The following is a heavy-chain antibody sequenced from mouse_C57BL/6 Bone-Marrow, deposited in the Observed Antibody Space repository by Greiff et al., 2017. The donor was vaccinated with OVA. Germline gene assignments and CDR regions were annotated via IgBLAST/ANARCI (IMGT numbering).Heavy chain of an antibody. CDR1: GYTFTSYW. J-gene: IGHJ2*01. CDR2: IDPSDSYT. D-gene: IGHD2-1*01. Sequence: VKLQQPGAELVMPGASVKLSCKASGYTFTSYWMHWVKQRPGQGLEWIGEIDPSDSYTNYNQKFKGKSTLTVDKSSSTAYMQLSSLTSEDSAVYYCARRVTAFFDYWGQGTTLTVSS. CDR3: ARRVTAFFDY. V-gene: IGHV1-69*01.